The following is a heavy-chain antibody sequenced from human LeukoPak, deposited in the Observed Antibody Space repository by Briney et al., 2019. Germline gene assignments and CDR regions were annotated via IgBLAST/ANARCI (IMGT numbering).Heavy chain of an antibody. CDR2: IYPGDPDT. J-gene: IGHJ3*02. Sequence: GGSLRLSCKGSGYTFTGYWIAWVRQMPGKGLEWVGIIYPGDPDTRYSPSFQGQVTISADKSVSTAYLQWSSLKASDTAMYYCASHTGYCSSMSCFHAFDIWGQGTMVTVSS. CDR1: GYTFTGYW. D-gene: IGHD2-2*01. V-gene: IGHV5-51*01. CDR3: ASHTGYCSSMSCFHAFDI.